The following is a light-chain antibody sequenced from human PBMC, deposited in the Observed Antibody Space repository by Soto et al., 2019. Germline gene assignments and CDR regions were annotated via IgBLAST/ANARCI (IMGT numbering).Light chain of an antibody. CDR1: QSVSSSY. V-gene: IGKV3-20*01. J-gene: IGKJ1*01. CDR2: GAS. Sequence: EIVLTQSPGTLSLSPGERATLSCRASQSVSSSYLAWYQQKPGQAPRLLIYGASSRATGIPDRFSGSGSGTDFTLTISGLQPDDFATYFCHHYSGPWTFGQGTKVEIK. CDR3: HHYSGPWT.